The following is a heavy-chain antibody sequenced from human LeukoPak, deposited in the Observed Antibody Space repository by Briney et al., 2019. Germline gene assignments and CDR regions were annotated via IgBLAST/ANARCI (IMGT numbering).Heavy chain of an antibody. J-gene: IGHJ6*02. V-gene: IGHV3-74*01. CDR3: ARTYCSRATCYDGDMDV. Sequence: GGSLRLSCAASGFTVSSSPINWVRQAPGKGLVWVSRIATNGTSTNYADSVKGRFTISRDNAKNTVYLQMNSLRAEDTAVYYCARTYCSRATCYDGDMDVWGQGTTVTVSS. CDR1: GFTVSSSP. CDR2: IATNGTST. D-gene: IGHD2-2*01.